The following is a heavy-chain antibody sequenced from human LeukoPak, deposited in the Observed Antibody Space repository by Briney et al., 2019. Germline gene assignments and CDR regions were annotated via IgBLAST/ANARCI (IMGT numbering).Heavy chain of an antibody. V-gene: IGHV1-2*02. D-gene: IGHD2-15*01. J-gene: IGHJ4*02. CDR1: GYTFTGYY. CDR2: INPNSGGT. Sequence: ASVKVSCKASGYTFTGYYMHWVRQAPGQGLERMGWINPNSGGTNYAQKFQGRVTMTRDTSISTAYMELSRLRSDDTAVYYCARGRCSGGSCYSGDFDYWGQGTLVTVSS. CDR3: ARGRCSGGSCYSGDFDY.